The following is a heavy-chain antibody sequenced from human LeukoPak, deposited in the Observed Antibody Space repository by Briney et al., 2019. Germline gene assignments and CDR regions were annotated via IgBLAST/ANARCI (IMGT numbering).Heavy chain of an antibody. D-gene: IGHD6-6*01. Sequence: ASVKVSCKASGYTFTGYYMHWVRQAPGQGLEWMGWINPNSGGTNYAQKFQGRVTMTRDTSISTAYMELSRLRSDDTAVYYCARALAAHYYYYMDVWGKGTTVTVS. J-gene: IGHJ6*03. CDR3: ARALAAHYYYYMDV. CDR2: INPNSGGT. CDR1: GYTFTGYY. V-gene: IGHV1-2*02.